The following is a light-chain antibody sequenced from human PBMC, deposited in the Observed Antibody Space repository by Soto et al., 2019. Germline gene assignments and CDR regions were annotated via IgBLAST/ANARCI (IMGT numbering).Light chain of an antibody. CDR1: SSNIGAGYD. V-gene: IGLV1-40*01. CDR3: QSYDSGRSVWV. CDR2: GNS. J-gene: IGLJ3*02. Sequence: QSVLTQPPSVSGAPGQRVTISCTGSSSNIGAGYDVHWYQQLPGTAPKLLIYGNSNRPSGVPDRFSGSKSGTSASLAITGLRVEDEDDYYCQSYDSGRSVWVFGGGTKLTVL.